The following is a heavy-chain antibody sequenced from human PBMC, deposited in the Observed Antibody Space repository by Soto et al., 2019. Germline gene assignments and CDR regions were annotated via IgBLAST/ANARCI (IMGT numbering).Heavy chain of an antibody. D-gene: IGHD6-13*01. CDR3: AKGMYSSSWYYDY. J-gene: IGHJ4*02. CDR1: GDSVSTNSAT. Sequence: PSQPLSLTCAISGDSVSTNSATWDWIRQSPSRGLEWLGRTYYRSKWYNDYADSVKGRFTISRDNSKNALYLEMNSLRPDDAAVYYCAKGMYSSSWYYDYWGQGTPVTVSS. CDR2: TYYRSKWYN. V-gene: IGHV6-1*01.